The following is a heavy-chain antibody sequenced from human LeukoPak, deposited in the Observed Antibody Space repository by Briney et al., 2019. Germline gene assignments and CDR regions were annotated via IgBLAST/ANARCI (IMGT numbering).Heavy chain of an antibody. D-gene: IGHD3-22*01. CDR2: TSAYNGNT. Sequence: ASVKVSCKASGYTFTSYGISWVRQAPGQGLEWMGWTSAYNGNTNYAQKLQGRVTMTTDTSTSTAYMELRSLRSDDTAVYYCARCYYDSSGYFVLYFDYWGQGTLVTVSS. CDR3: ARCYYDSSGYFVLYFDY. V-gene: IGHV1-18*01. CDR1: GYTFTSYG. J-gene: IGHJ4*02.